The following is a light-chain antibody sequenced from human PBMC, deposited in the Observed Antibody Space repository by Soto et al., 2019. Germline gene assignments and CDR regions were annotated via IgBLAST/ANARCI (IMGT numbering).Light chain of an antibody. CDR2: DAS. CDR3: QQYSGYPLT. CDR1: QSISEF. J-gene: IGKJ4*01. Sequence: DIQMTQSPSTLSASVGDRVTIACRASQSISEFLAWYQRKPGKAPELLIYDASNLETGVPSRFSGSGSGTEFTLTITSLQPDDFASYYCQQYSGYPLTFVGGTRVEMK. V-gene: IGKV1-5*01.